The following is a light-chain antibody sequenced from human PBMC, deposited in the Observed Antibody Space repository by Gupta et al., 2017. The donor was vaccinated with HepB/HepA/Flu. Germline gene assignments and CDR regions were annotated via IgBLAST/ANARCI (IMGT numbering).Light chain of an antibody. V-gene: IGKV3-15*01. CDR3: LQYNNWPRT. Sequence: EIVMPQSPATLSVSPGERATLSCRASQSVSSNLAWYQQKPGQAPRLLISGASTRATGIPARFSGSGSGTEFTLTVSSLQSEDFAVYYCLQYNNWPRTFGRGTKVEIK. CDR1: QSVSSN. J-gene: IGKJ1*01. CDR2: GAS.